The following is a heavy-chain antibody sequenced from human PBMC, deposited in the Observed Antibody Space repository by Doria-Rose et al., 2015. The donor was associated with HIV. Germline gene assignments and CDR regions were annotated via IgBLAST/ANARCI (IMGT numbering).Heavy chain of an antibody. D-gene: IGHD6-13*01. CDR1: GVSLSSPGMG. CDR3: ARIKSSRWYHKYYFDF. CDR2: IFSDDER. V-gene: IGHV2-26*01. J-gene: IGHJ4*02. Sequence: QITLKESGPVLVKPTGTLTLTCTVSGVSLSSPGMGVSWIRQPPGKALEWLANIFSDDERSYKTYLKSRLTISRGTAKSQLVLTMTDMDPVDTATYYCARIKSSRWYHKYYFDFWGQGTLVIVSA.